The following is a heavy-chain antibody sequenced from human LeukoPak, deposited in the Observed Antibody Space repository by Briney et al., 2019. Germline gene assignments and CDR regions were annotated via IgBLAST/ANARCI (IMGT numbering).Heavy chain of an antibody. CDR1: GFTFSNYG. CDR3: ARQTTVATDC. Sequence: GGSLRLSCAASGFTFSNYGMHWVRQAPGKALEWVALIWFDGSNKYYADSVKGRFTISRDNSNNTLYLQMNSLRVEDTAVYYCARQTTVATDCWGQGALVTVSS. CDR2: IWFDGSNK. D-gene: IGHD4-23*01. J-gene: IGHJ4*02. V-gene: IGHV3-33*01.